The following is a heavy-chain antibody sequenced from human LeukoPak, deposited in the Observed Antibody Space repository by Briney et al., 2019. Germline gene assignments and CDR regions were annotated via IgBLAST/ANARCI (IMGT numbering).Heavy chain of an antibody. CDR1: GFTFSSYA. D-gene: IGHD1-1*01. J-gene: IGHJ4*02. CDR2: IRGSGGST. CDR3: ARDSTGTQDY. Sequence: QTGGSLRLSCAASGFTFSSYAMIWVRQAPGKGLEWVSAIRGSGGSTYYADSVKDRSTISRDNSKNTLYLQMNSLRAEDTAVYYCARDSTGTQDYWGQGTLVTVSS. V-gene: IGHV3-23*01.